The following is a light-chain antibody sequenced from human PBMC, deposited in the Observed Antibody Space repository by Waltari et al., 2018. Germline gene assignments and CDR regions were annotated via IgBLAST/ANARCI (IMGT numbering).Light chain of an antibody. J-gene: IGKJ1*01. V-gene: IGKV3-20*01. Sequence: EIVLTQSPGTLSLSPGERATLFCRASQNIIKYLAWYQKKPGQAPRLLIYHTSIRAAGIPDRFSGSGSGTDFSLFISRLEPEDFAVYYCQHYVRLPATFGQGTKVEIK. CDR2: HTS. CDR3: QHYVRLPAT. CDR1: QNIIKY.